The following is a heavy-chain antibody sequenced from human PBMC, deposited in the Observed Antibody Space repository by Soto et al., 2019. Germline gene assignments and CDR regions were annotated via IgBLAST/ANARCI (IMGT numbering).Heavy chain of an antibody. CDR3: AREDGYGSGSYHYRAFDY. D-gene: IGHD3-10*01. Sequence: SVKVSCKASGGTFSSYTISWVRQAPGQGLEWMGRIIPILGIANYAQKFQGRVTITADKSTSTAYMELSSLRSEDTAVYYCAREDGYGSGSYHYRAFDYWGQGTLVTVSS. J-gene: IGHJ4*02. CDR2: IIPILGIA. V-gene: IGHV1-69*04. CDR1: GGTFSSYT.